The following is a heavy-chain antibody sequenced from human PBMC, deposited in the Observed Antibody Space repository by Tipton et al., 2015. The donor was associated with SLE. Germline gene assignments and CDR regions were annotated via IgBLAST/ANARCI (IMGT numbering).Heavy chain of an antibody. D-gene: IGHD2-2*02. V-gene: IGHV4-39*07. CDR2: INDSGIT. CDR1: GGSISSSSYY. CDR3: ARGECSSSACYTRFYDY. Sequence: TLSLTCTVSGGSISSSSYYWGWIRQPPGKGLEWIGEINDSGITDYKSSPKSRVTISLDTSKNQFSLKMTSVTAADTALYFCARGECSSSACYTRFYDYWSQGALVTVS. J-gene: IGHJ4*02.